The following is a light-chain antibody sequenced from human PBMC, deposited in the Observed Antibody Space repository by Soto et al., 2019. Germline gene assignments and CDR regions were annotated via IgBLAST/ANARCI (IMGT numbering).Light chain of an antibody. CDR1: TSNIGSNT. CDR3: GAWHDSLNGYV. CDR2: AND. J-gene: IGLJ1*01. Sequence: QSVLTQPPSASGTPGQRVTISCSGSTSNIGSNTVNWYQQLPGTAPKLLIFANDQRPSGVPDRFSGSRSGTSASLAISGLQSEDEADYCCGAWHDSLNGYVFGTGTKVTVL. V-gene: IGLV1-44*01.